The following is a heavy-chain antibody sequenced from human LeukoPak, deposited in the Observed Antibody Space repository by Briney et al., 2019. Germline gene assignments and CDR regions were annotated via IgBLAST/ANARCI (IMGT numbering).Heavy chain of an antibody. CDR3: AITYYDSSGYYFDY. V-gene: IGHV4-34*01. D-gene: IGHD3-22*01. Sequence: SSETLSLTCAVYGGSFSGYYWSWIRQPPGKGLEWIGEINHSGSTNYNPSLKSRVTISVDTSKNQFSLKRSSVTAADTAVYYCAITYYDSSGYYFDYWGQGTLVTVSS. J-gene: IGHJ4*02. CDR1: GGSFSGYY. CDR2: INHSGST.